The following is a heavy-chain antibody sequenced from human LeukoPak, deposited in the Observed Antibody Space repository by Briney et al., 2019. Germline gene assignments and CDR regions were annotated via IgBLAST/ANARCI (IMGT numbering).Heavy chain of an antibody. V-gene: IGHV2-5*02. Sequence: ESGPTLVNPTQTLTLICTFSGFSLSTSGVGVAWIRQPPGKALEWLALIYWDDDKRYSPSLKSRLTITKDTSKNQVVLIMTNMDPVDTGTYYCAHSSDLYDSSGSYPYYFDYWGQGTLVTASS. CDR3: AHSSDLYDSSGSYPYYFDY. J-gene: IGHJ4*02. D-gene: IGHD3-22*01. CDR2: IYWDDDK. CDR1: GFSLSTSGVG.